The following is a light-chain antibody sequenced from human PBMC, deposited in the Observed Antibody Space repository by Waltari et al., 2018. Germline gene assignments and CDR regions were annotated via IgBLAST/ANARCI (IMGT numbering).Light chain of an antibody. CDR1: LLTKKY. CDR3: FSATDNNDWV. Sequence: SYELTQPSSVSVSPGQTATIPCSGDLLTKKYARWFQQKPGQAPVLVIYKDIERPSGIPERFSGSSSGTTLTLTISGAQVEDEADYYCFSATDNNDWVFGGGTKLTVL. CDR2: KDI. J-gene: IGLJ3*02. V-gene: IGLV3-27*01.